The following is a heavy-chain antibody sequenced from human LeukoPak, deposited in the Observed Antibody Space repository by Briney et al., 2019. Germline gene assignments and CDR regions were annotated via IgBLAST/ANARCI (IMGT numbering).Heavy chain of an antibody. Sequence: GGSLRLSCAASGFTFSSYAMSWVRQAPGKGLEWVSAISGSGGSTYYADSVKGRFTSSRDNSKNTLYLQMNSLRAEDTAVYYCAKDNTITFGGVIVSLDYWGQGTLVTVSS. CDR2: ISGSGGST. V-gene: IGHV3-23*01. J-gene: IGHJ4*02. D-gene: IGHD3-16*02. CDR1: GFTFSSYA. CDR3: AKDNTITFGGVIVSLDY.